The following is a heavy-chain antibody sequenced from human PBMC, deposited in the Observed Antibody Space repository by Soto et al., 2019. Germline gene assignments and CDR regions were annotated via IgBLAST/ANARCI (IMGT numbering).Heavy chain of an antibody. CDR1: GYIFTNHY. V-gene: IGHV1-46*01. Sequence: QVQLVQSGAEVKKPGASVKVSCKASGYIFTNHYIHWVRQAPGQGLEWMGIINPSGGSTNYLQQCPARITMTSDTSTSTVYMQLSSLRSEYTAFYFCARADYYDSSGFFYDCWGQGSLVTVSS. J-gene: IGHJ4*02. D-gene: IGHD3-22*01. CDR2: INPSGGST. CDR3: ARADYYDSSGFFYDC.